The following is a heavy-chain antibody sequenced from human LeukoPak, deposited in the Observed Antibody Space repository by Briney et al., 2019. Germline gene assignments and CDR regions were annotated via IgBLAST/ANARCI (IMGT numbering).Heavy chain of an antibody. CDR3: AKANCGSECFYIMDV. D-gene: IGHD3-16*01. V-gene: IGHV3-23*01. CDR1: GFTSSNFA. CDR2: ISGSTGRT. Sequence: GGSLRLSCAASGFTSSNFAMNRVRQAPGKGLECVSSISGSTGRTYYADSVKGRFTISRDDSKNTVYLEMNSLRAEDTALYFCAKANCGSECFYIMDVWGQGTMVTVSS. J-gene: IGHJ6*02.